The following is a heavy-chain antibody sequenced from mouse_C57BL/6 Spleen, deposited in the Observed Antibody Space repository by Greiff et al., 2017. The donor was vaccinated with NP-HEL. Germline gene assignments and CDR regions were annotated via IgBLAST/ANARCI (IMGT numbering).Heavy chain of an antibody. CDR3: TREVNYYGSSYDFDY. V-gene: IGHV1-5*01. CDR2: IYPGNSDT. Sequence: VQLQQSGTVLARPGASVKMSCKTSGYTFTSYWMHWVKQRPGQGLEWIGAIYPGNSDTSYNQKFKGKAKLTAVTSASTAYMELSSLTNEDSAVYYCTREVNYYGSSYDFDYWGQGTTLTVSS. J-gene: IGHJ2*01. D-gene: IGHD1-1*01. CDR1: GYTFTSYW.